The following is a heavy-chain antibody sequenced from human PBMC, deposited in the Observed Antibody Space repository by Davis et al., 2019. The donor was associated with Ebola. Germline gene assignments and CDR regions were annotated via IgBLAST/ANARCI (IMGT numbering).Heavy chain of an antibody. CDR3: ARTAITMKEENPNAEYFQH. Sequence: GESLKISCAASGFTFSSYAMHWVRQAPGKGLEWVAVISYDGSNKYYADSVKGRFTISRDNSKNTLYLQMNSLRAEDTAVYYCARTAITMKEENPNAEYFQHWGQGTLVTVSS. D-gene: IGHD3-22*01. J-gene: IGHJ1*01. CDR1: GFTFSSYA. V-gene: IGHV3-30-3*01. CDR2: ISYDGSNK.